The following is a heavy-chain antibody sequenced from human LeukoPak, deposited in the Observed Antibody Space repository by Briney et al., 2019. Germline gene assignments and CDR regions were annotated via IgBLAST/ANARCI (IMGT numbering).Heavy chain of an antibody. Sequence: QTGGSLRLSCAASGFTFSSYWMSWVRQAPGKGLEWVANIKQDGSEKYYVDSVKGRFTISRDNAKNSLYLQMNSLRAEDTAVYYCAREMGCSGGSCYVAFDIWGQGTMVTVSS. CDR3: AREMGCSGGSCYVAFDI. J-gene: IGHJ3*02. V-gene: IGHV3-7*01. CDR1: GFTFSSYW. D-gene: IGHD2-15*01. CDR2: IKQDGSEK.